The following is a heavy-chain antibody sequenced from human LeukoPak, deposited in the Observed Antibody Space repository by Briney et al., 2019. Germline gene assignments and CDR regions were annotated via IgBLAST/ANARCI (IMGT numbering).Heavy chain of an antibody. CDR1: GGSISSYY. V-gene: IGHV4-59*01. Sequence: PSETLSLTCTVSGGSISSYYWSWIRQPPGKGLEWIGYIYYSGSTNYNPSLKSRVTISVDTSKNQFSLKLSSVTAADTAVYYCARDNFGSSWSRNYYGMDVWGKGTRSPSPQ. CDR3: ARDNFGSSWSRNYYGMDV. J-gene: IGHJ6*04. D-gene: IGHD6-13*01. CDR2: IYYSGST.